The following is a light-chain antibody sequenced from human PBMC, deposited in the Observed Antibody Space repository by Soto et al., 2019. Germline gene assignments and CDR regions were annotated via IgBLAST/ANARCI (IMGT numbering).Light chain of an antibody. CDR2: GAS. V-gene: IGKV3D-15*01. Sequence: EIVMTQSPDTLSVSPGERATLSCRASQSVSTNLAWYQQKPGQAPRLLFYGASTRATGIPARFSAGGSGTEMTLTISSLQSEDFAIDYCQQYTMWPSGTFGHGTRLEIK. CDR1: QSVSTN. J-gene: IGKJ5*01. CDR3: QQYTMWPSGT.